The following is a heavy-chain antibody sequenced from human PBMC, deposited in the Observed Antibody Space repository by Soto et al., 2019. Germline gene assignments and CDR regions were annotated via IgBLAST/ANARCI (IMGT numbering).Heavy chain of an antibody. CDR2: NVPILDKT. D-gene: IGHD2-2*01. Sequence: QVQLVQSGAEVKQPGSSVKVPCKVSGGTFSSYTITWVRQAPGQGLEWMGRNVPILDKTNYAPEFQGRHTMSTDNTSTTPSMGPSGVRFEQSAIYYCARAVSIQVPAPLGYWGQGPLATFSS. CDR1: GGTFSSYT. CDR3: ARAVSIQVPAPLGY. J-gene: IGHJ4*02. V-gene: IGHV1-69*08.